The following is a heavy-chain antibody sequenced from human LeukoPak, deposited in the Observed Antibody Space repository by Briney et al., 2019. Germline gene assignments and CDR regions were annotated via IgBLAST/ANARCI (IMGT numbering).Heavy chain of an antibody. CDR3: ARRYGGYGVDY. V-gene: IGHV4-31*03. CDR1: GGSISSGGYY. Sequence: SQTLSLTCTVSGGSISSGGYYWSWIRQHPGKGLEWIGYIYYSGSTYYNPSLKSRVTISVDTSKNQFSLKLSSVTAADTAVYYCARRYGGYGVDYWGQGTLVTVSS. D-gene: IGHD4-17*01. CDR2: IYYSGST. J-gene: IGHJ4*02.